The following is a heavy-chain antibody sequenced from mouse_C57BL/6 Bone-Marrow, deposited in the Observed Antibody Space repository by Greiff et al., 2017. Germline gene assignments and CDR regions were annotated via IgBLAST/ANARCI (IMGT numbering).Heavy chain of an antibody. J-gene: IGHJ2*01. D-gene: IGHD1-1*01. CDR2: IYPGSGNT. CDR3: ARDYYGSRGDY. CDR1: GYTFTDYY. V-gene: IGHV1-76*01. Sequence: QVQLQQSGAELVRPGASVKLSCKASGYTFTDYYINWVKQRPGQGLEWIARIYPGSGNTYYNEKFKGKATLTAEKSSSTAYMQLSSLTSEDSAVYFCARDYYGSRGDYWGQGTTLTVSS.